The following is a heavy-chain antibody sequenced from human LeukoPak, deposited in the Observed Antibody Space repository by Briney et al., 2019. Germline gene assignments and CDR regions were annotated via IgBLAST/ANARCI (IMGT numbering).Heavy chain of an antibody. CDR1: GGTFSSYA. D-gene: IGHD3-10*01. V-gene: IGHV1-69*13. J-gene: IGHJ4*02. Sequence: ASVKVSCKASGGTFSSYAISWVQQAPGQGLEWMGGIIPIFGTANYAQKFQGRVTITADESTSTAYMELSSLRSEDTAVYYCARDGGDYYGSGSYYIWGQGTLVTVSS. CDR2: IIPIFGTA. CDR3: ARDGGDYYGSGSYYI.